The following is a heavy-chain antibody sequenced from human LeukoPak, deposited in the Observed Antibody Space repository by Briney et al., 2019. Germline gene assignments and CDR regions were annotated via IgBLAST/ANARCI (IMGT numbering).Heavy chain of an antibody. V-gene: IGHV1-8*01. CDR1: GYTFTSYD. D-gene: IGHD3-16*02. Sequence: ASVKVSCKASGYTFTSYDINWVRQAIGQGLEWMGWMNPNSGNTGYAQKFQGRVTMTRNTSISTAYMELSSLRSEDTAVYYCARIGLRGVIISRPLDYWGQGTLVTVSS. CDR3: ARIGLRGVIISRPLDY. CDR2: MNPNSGNT. J-gene: IGHJ4*02.